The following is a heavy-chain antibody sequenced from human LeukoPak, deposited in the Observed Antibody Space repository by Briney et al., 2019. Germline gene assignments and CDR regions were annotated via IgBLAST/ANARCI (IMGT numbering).Heavy chain of an antibody. J-gene: IGHJ4*02. Sequence: SETLSLTCAVYGGSFSGYYWSWIRQPPGKGLEWIGEINHSGSTNYNPSLKSRVTISVDTSKNQFSLKVNSVTAADTAVYYCARGTGDTQVDYWGQGTLVTVSS. V-gene: IGHV4-34*01. CDR3: ARGTGDTQVDY. CDR2: INHSGST. CDR1: GGSFSGYY.